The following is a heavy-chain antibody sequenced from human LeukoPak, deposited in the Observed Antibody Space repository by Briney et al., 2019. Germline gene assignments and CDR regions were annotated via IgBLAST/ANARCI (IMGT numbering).Heavy chain of an antibody. V-gene: IGHV3-11*04. CDR2: ISGSGTNI. J-gene: IGHJ4*02. D-gene: IGHD5-18*01. CDR1: GFTFSDPY. CDR3: ARTARHLDY. Sequence: GGSLRLSCEASGFTFSDPYMSWIRQAPGKGLECLSYISGSGTNINYADSVRGRFTISRDNAKNLLYLQMNDLRVEDTAVYYCARTARHLDYWGQGTLVTVSS.